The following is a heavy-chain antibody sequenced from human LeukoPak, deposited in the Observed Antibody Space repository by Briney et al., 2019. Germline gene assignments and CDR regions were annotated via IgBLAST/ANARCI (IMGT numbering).Heavy chain of an antibody. CDR3: ARKLY. CDR1: GFTFSSFE. J-gene: IGHJ4*02. V-gene: IGHV3-48*03. CDR2: ISSSGRII. Sequence: GGSLRLSCAASGFTFSSFEMNWVRQAPGKGLEWLSSISSSGRIIYYADSVKGRFTISRDNAKNSLYLQMNSLRAEDTAVYYCARKLYWGQGTLVTVSS. D-gene: IGHD1-1*01.